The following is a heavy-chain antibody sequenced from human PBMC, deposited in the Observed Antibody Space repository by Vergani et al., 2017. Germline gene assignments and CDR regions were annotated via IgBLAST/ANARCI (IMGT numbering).Heavy chain of an antibody. CDR1: GYTFTSYG. CDR2: ISAYNGNT. CDR3: ATDQRRYSPYYYGSGPLRGGFDY. Sequence: QVQLVQSGAEVKKPGASVKVSCKASGYTFTSYGISWVRQAPGQGLEWMGWISAYNGNTNYAQKLQGRVTMTTDTSTSTAYMELSSLRSEDTAVYYCATDQRRYSPYYYGSGPLRGGFDYWGQGTLVTVSS. V-gene: IGHV1-18*01. D-gene: IGHD3-10*01. J-gene: IGHJ4*02.